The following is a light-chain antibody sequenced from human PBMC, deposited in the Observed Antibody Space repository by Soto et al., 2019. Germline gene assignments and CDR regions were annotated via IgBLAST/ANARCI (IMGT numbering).Light chain of an antibody. CDR2: AVS. J-gene: IGKJ4*01. CDR1: QGISNY. Sequence: DLPMTQSPSSLSASVGDRVTITCRASQGISNYLNWYQQTPGKAPKSLIYAVSNLQSGIPPRFSGSGSETEFTLTITSLQPEDFATYYCQQGASTPLTFGGGTKVEIK. CDR3: QQGASTPLT. V-gene: IGKV1-39*01.